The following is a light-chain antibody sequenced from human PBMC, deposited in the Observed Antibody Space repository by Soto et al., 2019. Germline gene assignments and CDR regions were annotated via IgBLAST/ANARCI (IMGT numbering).Light chain of an antibody. CDR1: IRDIGGYKY. V-gene: IGLV2-14*01. J-gene: IGLJ2*01. Sequence: QSVLTQPASVSGTPGQSITISCTGTIRDIGGYKYVSWYQQFPGKPPKLIILEVSARPSGVSDRFSGSKSGNTASLTISGLQAEDEADYYCSSYTNKNSYILFGGGTKLTVL. CDR2: EVS. CDR3: SSYTNKNSYIL.